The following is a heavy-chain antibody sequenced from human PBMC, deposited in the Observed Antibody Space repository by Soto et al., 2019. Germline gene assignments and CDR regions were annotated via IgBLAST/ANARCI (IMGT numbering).Heavy chain of an antibody. CDR2: IYYSGST. J-gene: IGHJ3*02. Sequence: SETLSLTCTVSGGSISSSSYYWGWIRQPPGKGLEWIGSIYYSGSTYYNPSLKSRVTISVDTSKNQFSLKLSSVTAADTAVYYCARRSSIAARHAFDIWGQGTMVTVSS. V-gene: IGHV4-39*01. CDR1: GGSISSSSYY. D-gene: IGHD6-6*01. CDR3: ARRSSIAARHAFDI.